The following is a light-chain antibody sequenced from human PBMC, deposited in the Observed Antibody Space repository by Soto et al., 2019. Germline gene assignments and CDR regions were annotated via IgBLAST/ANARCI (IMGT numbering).Light chain of an antibody. J-gene: IGKJ1*01. CDR1: QSVTSNY. CDR2: GAS. CDR3: QRYGGSSWT. V-gene: IGKV3-20*01. Sequence: EIVLTQSPGTLSLSPGERATLYCRASQSVTSNYLAWYQQKPGQAPRLLIFGASSRATGIPDKFSGSGCGTDFTLTISRLEPDDFAVYYCQRYGGSSWTFGQGTKV.